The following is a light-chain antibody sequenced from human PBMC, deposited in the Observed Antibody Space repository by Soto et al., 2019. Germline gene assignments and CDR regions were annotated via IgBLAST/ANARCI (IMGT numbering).Light chain of an antibody. J-gene: IGKJ1*01. V-gene: IGKV1-27*01. CDR2: SAS. CDR1: QDINYY. Sequence: DIQMTQSPSSLSASVGDRVTITCRASQDINYYLAWYQQKPGKVPKVLISSASTLRSGVPSRFSGSGSGTYFTLTISSLQPEDVATYYCQKYSSAPPSFGLGTKVEIK. CDR3: QKYSSAPPS.